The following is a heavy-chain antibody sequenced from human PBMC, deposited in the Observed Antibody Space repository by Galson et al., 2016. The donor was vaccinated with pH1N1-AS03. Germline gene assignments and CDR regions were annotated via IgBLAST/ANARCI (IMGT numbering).Heavy chain of an antibody. CDR1: GYTLTSYY. V-gene: IGHV1-46*01. D-gene: IGHD4/OR15-4a*01. CDR2: INPSDGNT. J-gene: IGHJ6*02. CDR3: ARVSAGLTGYYYAMDV. Sequence: SVKVSCKAYGYTLTSYYIHWVRQAPGQGREWMGIINPSDGNTNYAQRFQGRVTMTRDTSTSTVYMELSSLRSDDTAVYYCARVSAGLTGYYYAMDVWGQGTTVTVSS.